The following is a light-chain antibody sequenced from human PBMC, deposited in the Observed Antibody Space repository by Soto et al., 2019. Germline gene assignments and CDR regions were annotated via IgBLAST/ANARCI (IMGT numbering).Light chain of an antibody. Sequence: QSVLTQPPSASGTPGQRVTISCSGSSSNIGSLSVDWYQHLPGTAPKLLIYSDYQRPSGVPDRFSGSKSGTSASLAISGLQSDDDADYYCAAWNGTINGLYGFGTRTKVTVL. CDR2: SDY. J-gene: IGLJ1*01. V-gene: IGLV1-44*01. CDR1: SSNIGSLS. CDR3: AAWNGTINGLYG.